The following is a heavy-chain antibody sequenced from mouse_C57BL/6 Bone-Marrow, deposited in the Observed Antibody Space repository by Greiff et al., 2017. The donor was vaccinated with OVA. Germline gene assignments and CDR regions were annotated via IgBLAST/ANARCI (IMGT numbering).Heavy chain of an antibody. Sequence: EVKLVESGGDLVKPGGSLKLSCAASGFTFSSYGMSWVRQTPDKRLEWVATISSGGRYTYYPDSVKGRFTISRDNAKNTLYLQMSSLKSEDTAMYYCARQGGFILYWYFDVWGTGTTVTVSS. CDR3: ARQGGFILYWYFDV. V-gene: IGHV5-6*02. D-gene: IGHD1-1*01. CDR1: GFTFSSYG. CDR2: ISSGGRYT. J-gene: IGHJ1*03.